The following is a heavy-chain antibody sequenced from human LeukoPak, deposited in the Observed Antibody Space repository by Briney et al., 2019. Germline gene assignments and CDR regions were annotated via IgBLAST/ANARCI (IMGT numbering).Heavy chain of an antibody. CDR3: AKPDYDFWSGYSGYYFDY. Sequence: GGSLRLSCAASGFTFSSYAMHWVRQAPGKGLEWVSAISGSGGSTYYADSVKGRFTISRDNSKNTLYLQMNSLRAEDTAVYYCAKPDYDFWSGYSGYYFDYWGQGTLVTVSS. CDR2: ISGSGGST. D-gene: IGHD3-3*01. J-gene: IGHJ4*02. V-gene: IGHV3-23*01. CDR1: GFTFSSYA.